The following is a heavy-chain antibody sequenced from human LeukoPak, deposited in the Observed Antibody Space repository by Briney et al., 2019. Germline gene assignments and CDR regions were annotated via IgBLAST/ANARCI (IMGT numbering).Heavy chain of an antibody. D-gene: IGHD1-26*01. Sequence: ASVKVSCKASGGTFSSYVISWLRQAPGKGLEWMGGFDPEDGETLYAQKFQGRVTMTEDTSTDTAYMELSSLRSEDTAVYYCATDSGGSYYDLDYWGQGTLVTVSS. CDR3: ATDSGGSYYDLDY. CDR2: FDPEDGET. CDR1: GGTFSSYV. V-gene: IGHV1-24*01. J-gene: IGHJ4*02.